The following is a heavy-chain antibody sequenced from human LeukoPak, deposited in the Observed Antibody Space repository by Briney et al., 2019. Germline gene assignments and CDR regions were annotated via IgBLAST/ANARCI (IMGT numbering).Heavy chain of an antibody. Sequence: GGSLRLSCAASGFTFSSYGMHWVRQAPGKGLEWVVVISYDGSNKYYADSVKGRFTISRDNSKNTLYLQMNSLRPEDTAVYYWAKDRFRGYGGYDSGGDYWGQGTLVTVSS. D-gene: IGHD5-12*01. CDR3: AKDRFRGYGGYDSGGDY. CDR1: GFTFSSYG. CDR2: ISYDGSNK. V-gene: IGHV3-30*18. J-gene: IGHJ4*02.